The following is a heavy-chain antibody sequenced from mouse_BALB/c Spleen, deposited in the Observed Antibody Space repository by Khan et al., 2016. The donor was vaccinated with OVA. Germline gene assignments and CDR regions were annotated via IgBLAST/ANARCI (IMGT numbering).Heavy chain of an antibody. V-gene: IGHV2-3*01. CDR2: IWGDGST. CDR3: AKFTPDYYSMDY. Sequence: QVQLKESGPGLVAPSQSLSITCTVSGFSLTSYGVSWVRQSPGKGLEWLGVIWGDGSTNYHSTLISRLIISKDNSKSQVFLKLTGLQTDDTATYYCAKFTPDYYSMDYWGQGTSVTVSS. J-gene: IGHJ4*01. D-gene: IGHD1-1*01. CDR1: GFSLTSYG.